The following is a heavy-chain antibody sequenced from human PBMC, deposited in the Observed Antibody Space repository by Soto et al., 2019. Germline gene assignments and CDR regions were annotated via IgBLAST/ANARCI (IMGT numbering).Heavy chain of an antibody. D-gene: IGHD3-10*01. J-gene: IGHJ4*02. CDR1: GGSISSSSYF. CDR2: IYYSGST. CDR3: ASHMVRGVIMPFDY. Sequence: QLQLQESGPGLVKPSETLSLTCTVSGGSISSSSYFWGWIRQPPGKGLEWIGSIYYSGSTYYNPSLKSRVTISVDTSKNQFSLKLSSVTAADTAVYCCASHMVRGVIMPFDYWGQGTLVTVSS. V-gene: IGHV4-39*01.